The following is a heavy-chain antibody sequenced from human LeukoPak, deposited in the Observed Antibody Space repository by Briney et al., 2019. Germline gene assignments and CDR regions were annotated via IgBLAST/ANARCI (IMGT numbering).Heavy chain of an antibody. Sequence: GRSLRLSCAASGFTFSSYAMHWVRQAPGKGLEWVAVISYDGSNKYYADSVKGRFTISRDNSKNTLYLQMNSLRAEDTAVYYCAREPRRYDSSGYYLAYWGQGTLVTVSS. D-gene: IGHD3-22*01. CDR3: AREPRRYDSSGYYLAY. V-gene: IGHV3-30-3*01. CDR2: ISYDGSNK. CDR1: GFTFSSYA. J-gene: IGHJ4*02.